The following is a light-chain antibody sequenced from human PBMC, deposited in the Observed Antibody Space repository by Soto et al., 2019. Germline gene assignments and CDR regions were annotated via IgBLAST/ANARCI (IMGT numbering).Light chain of an antibody. J-gene: IGLJ3*02. CDR3: AAWDASLSGPV. CDR1: SSNIGRNH. V-gene: IGLV1-47*02. Sequence: QSALTQPPSVSGTPGQRVAISCSGSSSNIGRNHVYWYQQLPGTAPKVLIYGDNQRPSGVPDRFSGSKSGTSASLAISGLRSEDEADYHCAAWDASLSGPVFGGGTKVTVL. CDR2: GDN.